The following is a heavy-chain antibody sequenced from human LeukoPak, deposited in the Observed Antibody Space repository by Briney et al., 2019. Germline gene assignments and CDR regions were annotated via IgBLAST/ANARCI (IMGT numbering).Heavy chain of an antibody. D-gene: IGHD6-13*01. CDR3: ARETLAAAGADY. Sequence: GGSLRLSCAASGFTFSSYAMHWVRQAPGKGLEYVSAISSNGGSTYYANSVKGRFTISRDSSKNTLYLQMGSLRAEDMAVYYCARETLAAAGADYWGQGTLVTVSS. CDR1: GFTFSSYA. CDR2: ISSNGGST. J-gene: IGHJ4*02. V-gene: IGHV3-64*01.